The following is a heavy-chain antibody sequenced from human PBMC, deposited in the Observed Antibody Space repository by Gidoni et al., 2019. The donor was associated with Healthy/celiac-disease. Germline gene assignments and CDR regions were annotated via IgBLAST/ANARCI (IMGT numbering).Heavy chain of an antibody. D-gene: IGHD3-16*01. Sequence: EVQLVESGGGLVQPGGSLRLSCAASGFTFSSYWMSWVRQAPGKGLEWVANIKQDGSEKYYVDSVKGRFTISRDNAKNSLYLQMNSLRAEDTAVYYCARESMITFGGVPECDYWGQGTLVTVSS. J-gene: IGHJ4*02. CDR2: IKQDGSEK. CDR3: ARESMITFGGVPECDY. CDR1: GFTFSSYW. V-gene: IGHV3-7*01.